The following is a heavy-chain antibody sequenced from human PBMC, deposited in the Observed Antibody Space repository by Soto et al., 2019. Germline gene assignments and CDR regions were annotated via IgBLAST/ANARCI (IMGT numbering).Heavy chain of an antibody. CDR2: IYHSGST. V-gene: IGHV4-30-2*01. CDR3: ASVTVATKKFDP. CDR1: GGSISSGGYS. Sequence: QLQLQESGSGLVKPSQTLSLTCAVSGGSISSGGYSWSWIRQPPGKGLEWIGYIYHSGSTYYNPSLKSRVTTSVDRSKNQFSLKLSSVTAADTAVYYCASVTVATKKFDPWGQGTLVTVSS. D-gene: IGHD5-12*01. J-gene: IGHJ5*02.